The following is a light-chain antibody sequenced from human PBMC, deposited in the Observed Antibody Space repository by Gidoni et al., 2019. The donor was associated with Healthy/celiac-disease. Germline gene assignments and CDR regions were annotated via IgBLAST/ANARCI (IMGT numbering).Light chain of an antibody. J-gene: IGLJ2*01. CDR2: GKN. CDR3: NSRDSSGNHLV. CDR1: TLRSYY. Sequence: SSELTQDPAVSVALGKTVRITCPGDTLRSYYASWYQQKPGQAPVLVIYGKNNRPSGSPDRFSGSSSGNTASLTITGAQAEDEADYYCNSRDSSGNHLVFGGGTKLTVL. V-gene: IGLV3-19*01.